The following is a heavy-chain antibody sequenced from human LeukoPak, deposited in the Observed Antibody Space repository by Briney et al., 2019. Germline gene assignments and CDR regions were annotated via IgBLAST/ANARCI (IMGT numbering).Heavy chain of an antibody. V-gene: IGHV4-39*01. D-gene: IGHD6-13*01. CDR3: ARLPAYSSSWYYFDY. J-gene: IGHJ4*02. CDR1: GGSISSSSYY. CDR2: IYYSGST. Sequence: PSETLSLTCTVSGGSISSSSYYWGWIRQPPGKGLEWIGSIYYSGSTYYNPSLKSRVTISVDTSKNQFSLKLSSVTAADTAVYYCARLPAYSSSWYYFDYWGQGTLVTVSS.